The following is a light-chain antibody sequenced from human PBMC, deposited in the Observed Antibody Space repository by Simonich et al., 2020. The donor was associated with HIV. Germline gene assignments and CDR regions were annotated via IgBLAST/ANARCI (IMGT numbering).Light chain of an antibody. CDR3: QQSHYTPFT. CDR1: HSISTY. V-gene: IGKV1-39*01. Sequence: DIQMTQSPSSLSASVGNRVTITCRASHSISTYLNCYQHKPGKAPNLLIYAASSLQSGVPSRFSGSGSGTDFTLIISSLQPEDFATYYCQQSHYTPFTFGQGTKLEIK. J-gene: IGKJ2*01. CDR2: AAS.